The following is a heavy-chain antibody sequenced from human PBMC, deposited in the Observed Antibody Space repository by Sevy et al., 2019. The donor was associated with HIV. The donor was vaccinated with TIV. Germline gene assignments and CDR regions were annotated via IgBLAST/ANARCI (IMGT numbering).Heavy chain of an antibody. CDR1: GFTFSNYA. D-gene: IGHD4-17*01. Sequence: GGSLRLSCAASGFTFSNYAMSWVRQAPGKGLEWVSSISRSGGSIHYADSVKGRFTISRDNSKNTLYLQMNSLRAEETAVYYCAKDPDDTYDYGEHSDYWGQGTLVTVS. V-gene: IGHV3-23*01. J-gene: IGHJ4*02. CDR3: AKDPDDTYDYGEHSDY. CDR2: ISRSGGSI.